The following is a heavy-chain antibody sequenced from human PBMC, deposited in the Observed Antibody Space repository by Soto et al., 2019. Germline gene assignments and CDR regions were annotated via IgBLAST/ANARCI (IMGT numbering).Heavy chain of an antibody. D-gene: IGHD2-15*01. CDR1: RFTFSSYA. CDR2: ISDDGSSE. CDR3: ARDLRGGRGGGWYDP. V-gene: IGHV3-30*03. J-gene: IGHJ5*02. Sequence: GGSLRLSCAASRFTFSSYAMHWVRQAPGKGLEWVAVISDDGSSEYYADSVRGRFTISRDNSKNTLYLQMSSLRTEDTAVYYCARDLRGGRGGGWYDPWGQGTLVTVSS.